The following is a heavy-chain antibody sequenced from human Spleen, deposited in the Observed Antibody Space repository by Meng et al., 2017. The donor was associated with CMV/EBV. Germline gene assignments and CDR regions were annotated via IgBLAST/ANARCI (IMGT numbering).Heavy chain of an antibody. Sequence: ASVKVSCKASGYTFTSAYIHWVRQAPGQGLEWMGMINPSGGGTYFAQNFQGRVTMTWDTSTSTVYMGLSSLRSEDTAVYYCAGKEAGAYYYYGMDVWGQGTTVTVSS. CDR1: GYTFTSAY. J-gene: IGHJ6*02. D-gene: IGHD3-10*01. CDR3: AGKEAGAYYYYGMDV. V-gene: IGHV1-46*01. CDR2: INPSGGGT.